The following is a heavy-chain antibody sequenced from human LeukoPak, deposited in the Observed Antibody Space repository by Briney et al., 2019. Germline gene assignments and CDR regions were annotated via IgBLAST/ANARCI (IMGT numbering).Heavy chain of an antibody. D-gene: IGHD3-10*01. V-gene: IGHV3-48*03. CDR3: ARVLWAPYYYYGMDV. J-gene: IGHJ6*02. CDR1: GFTFSSYE. Sequence: GGSLRLSCAASGFTFSSYEVNWVRQAPGKGLEWVSYISSSGSTIYYADSVKGRFTISRDNAKNSLYLQMNSLRAEDTAVYYCARVLWAPYYYYGMDVWGQGTTVTVSS. CDR2: ISSSGSTI.